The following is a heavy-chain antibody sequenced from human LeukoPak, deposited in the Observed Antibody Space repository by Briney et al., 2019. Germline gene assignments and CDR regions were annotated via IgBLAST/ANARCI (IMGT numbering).Heavy chain of an antibody. V-gene: IGHV3-23*01. CDR2: ISGSGGST. CDR3: AKGYSSSWSRYFDY. Sequence: GGSLRLSCVVSGFTFNRCWMNWVRQAPGKGLEWVSAISGSGGSTYYADSVKGRFTISRDTSKNTLYLQMNSLRAEDTAVYYCAKGYSSSWSRYFDYWGQGTLVTVSS. J-gene: IGHJ4*02. D-gene: IGHD6-13*01. CDR1: GFTFNRCW.